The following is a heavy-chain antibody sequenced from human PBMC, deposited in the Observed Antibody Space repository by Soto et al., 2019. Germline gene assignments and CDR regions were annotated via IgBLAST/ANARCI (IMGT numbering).Heavy chain of an antibody. D-gene: IGHD3-9*01. CDR2: IYHSGST. CDR1: GGTISSSCW. CDR3: ASLGYDILTGYKGFHP. V-gene: IGHV4-4*02. J-gene: IGHJ5*02. Sequence: SQKRSFTCAVSGGTISSSCWWGWLRQPPGKGLEWIGEIYHSGSTTYNPSLKPRVTISAAKSKTQFSLNLSSVPAADTAVYYCASLGYDILTGYKGFHPWGHGTLLTVS.